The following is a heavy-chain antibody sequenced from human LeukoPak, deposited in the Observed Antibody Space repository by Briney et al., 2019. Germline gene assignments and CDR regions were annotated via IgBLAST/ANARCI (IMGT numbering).Heavy chain of an antibody. CDR3: AKDANSGSYYGLFDY. CDR2: ISGSGGST. J-gene: IGHJ4*02. V-gene: IGHV3-23*01. D-gene: IGHD1-26*01. Sequence: GGSLRLSCAASGFTFGSYAMSWVRQAPGKGLEWVSAISGSGGSTYYADSVKGRFTISRDNSKNTLYLQMNSLRAEDTAVYYCAKDANSGSYYGLFDYWGQGTLVTVSS. CDR1: GFTFGSYA.